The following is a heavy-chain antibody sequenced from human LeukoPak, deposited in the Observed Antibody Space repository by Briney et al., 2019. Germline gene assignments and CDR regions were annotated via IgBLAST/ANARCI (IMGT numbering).Heavy chain of an antibody. D-gene: IGHD4-11*01. J-gene: IGHJ5*02. CDR1: GFTFSSYA. Sequence: GRSLRLSCAASGFTFSSYAMSWVRQAPGKGLEWVSAISGSGGSTYYADSVKGRFTISRDNSKNTLYLQMNSLRAEDTAVYYCAKVSFRMTTVTTGWFDPWGQGTLVTVSS. CDR2: ISGSGGST. V-gene: IGHV3-23*01. CDR3: AKVSFRMTTVTTGWFDP.